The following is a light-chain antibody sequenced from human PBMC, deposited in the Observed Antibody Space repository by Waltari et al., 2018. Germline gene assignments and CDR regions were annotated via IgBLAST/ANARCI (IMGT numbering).Light chain of an antibody. CDR2: GNT. CDR3: QSYDSSLSGWV. V-gene: IGLV1-40*01. CDR1: SSNVGAGSD. Sequence: QSVLTQSPSVSGAPGQRVTISCTGSSSNVGAGSDVQWYQQLPGTAPKLLIYGNTNRPSGVPDRFSASKSGTSASLAITGLHAEDEADYYCQSYDSSLSGWVFGGGTKLTVL. J-gene: IGLJ3*02.